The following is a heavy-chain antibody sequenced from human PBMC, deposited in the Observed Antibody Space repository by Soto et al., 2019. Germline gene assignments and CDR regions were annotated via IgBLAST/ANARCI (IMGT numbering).Heavy chain of an antibody. CDR2: IYHSGST. V-gene: IGHV4-4*02. CDR3: ARCIAAAGPIDY. D-gene: IGHD6-13*01. J-gene: IGHJ4*02. CDR1: GGSISSSNW. Sequence: QVQLQESGPGLVKPSGTLSLTCAISGGSISSSNWWSWVRQPPGKGLEWIGEIYHSGSTNYNPSLKSRVTVPVAKSKNRFSLKLSSVTAADTAVYYCARCIAAAGPIDYWGQGTLVTVSS.